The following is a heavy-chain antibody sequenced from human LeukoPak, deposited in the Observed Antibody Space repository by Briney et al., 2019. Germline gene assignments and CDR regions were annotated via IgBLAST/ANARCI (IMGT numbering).Heavy chain of an antibody. V-gene: IGHV4-31*03. D-gene: IGHD3-9*01. J-gene: IGHJ4*02. CDR2: IYYSGST. Sequence: PSETLSLTCTVSGGSISSGGYYWSWIPQHPGKGLEWIGYIYYSGSTYYNPSLKSRVTISVDTSKNQFTLKLSSVTAADTAVYYCARGGAYYNILTGYYPDAPPDYWGQGTLVTVSS. CDR1: GGSISSGGYY. CDR3: ARGGAYYNILTGYYPDAPPDY.